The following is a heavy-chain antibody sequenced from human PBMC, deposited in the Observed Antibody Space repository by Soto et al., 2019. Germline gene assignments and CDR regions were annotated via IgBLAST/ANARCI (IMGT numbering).Heavy chain of an antibody. CDR3: AKEYASTWIDH. D-gene: IGHD6-13*01. J-gene: IGHJ4*02. CDR1: GFTFSTYG. CDR2: MSYDGTKE. V-gene: IGHV3-30*18. Sequence: QVELVESGGGVVQPGRSLRLSCAASGFTFSTYGMHWVRQAPGKGLEWVAAMSYDGTKEYYVDSVKGRFTISRDNSRKTRFRQRNSLRAEDTAVYYCAKEYASTWIDHWGQGTLVTVSS.